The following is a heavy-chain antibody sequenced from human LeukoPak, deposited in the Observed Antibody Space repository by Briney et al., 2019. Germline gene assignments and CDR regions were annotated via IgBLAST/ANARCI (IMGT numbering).Heavy chain of an antibody. CDR1: GYTVTELS. V-gene: IGHV1-24*01. D-gene: IGHD6-13*01. CDR3: ALTSSWYSMDI. Sequence: ASVEVSCKVSGYTVTELSMHWVRQSPGKGLEWMGGFHPEDGETIYAQKFQGRVTMTEDTSTDTAYMELSSLRSEDTAVYYCALTSSWYSMDIWGKGTTVTVSS. CDR2: FHPEDGET. J-gene: IGHJ6*04.